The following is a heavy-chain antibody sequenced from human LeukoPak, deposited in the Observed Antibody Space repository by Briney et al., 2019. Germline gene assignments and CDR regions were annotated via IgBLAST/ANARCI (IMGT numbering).Heavy chain of an antibody. CDR2: ISVNNGNT. J-gene: IGHJ4*02. CDR1: GYAFSFYG. CDR3: QRITIFGVVIDFDY. D-gene: IGHD3-3*01. Sequence: ASVKVSCKASGYAFSFYGINWVRQAPRQGLEWIGFISVNNGNTHYAEKFQGRATMATDTSTSTAYLEVRSLRSDDTAVYYCQRITIFGVVIDFDYWGPGTLVTVSS. V-gene: IGHV1-18*01.